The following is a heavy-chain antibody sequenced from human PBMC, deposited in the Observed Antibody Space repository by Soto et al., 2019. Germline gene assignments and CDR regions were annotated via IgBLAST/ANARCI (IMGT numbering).Heavy chain of an antibody. CDR1: GFTFSSYA. J-gene: IGHJ6*02. Sequence: EVQLLESGGGLVQPGGSLRLSCAASGFTFSSYAMSWVRQAPGKGLEWVSSISGSGGSTYYADSVKGRFTISRDNSMNTLNLQMNSLRAEDTAVYYCASAAREYYYYGMDVWGQGTTVTVSS. CDR3: ASAAREYYYYGMDV. V-gene: IGHV3-23*01. CDR2: ISGSGGST.